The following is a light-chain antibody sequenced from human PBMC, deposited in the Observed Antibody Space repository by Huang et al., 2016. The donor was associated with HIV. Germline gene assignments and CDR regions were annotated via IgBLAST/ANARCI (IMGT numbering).Light chain of an antibody. Sequence: EIVLTQSPATLSLSPGERATLSCRASQSVSTFLAWYQQKPGQAPRLLIHDASNRAVVIPARFSGSGSGTYFTLTISSLEPEDFAVYYCQQRSNWPTFGPGTKVDIK. CDR2: DAS. CDR1: QSVSTF. V-gene: IGKV3-11*01. CDR3: QQRSNWPT. J-gene: IGKJ3*01.